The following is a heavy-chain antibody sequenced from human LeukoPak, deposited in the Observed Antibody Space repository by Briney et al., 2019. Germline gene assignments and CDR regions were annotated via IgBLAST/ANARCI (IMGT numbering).Heavy chain of an antibody. D-gene: IGHD2-15*01. CDR2: MIPVFGTA. CDR1: GGTLSTDV. Sequence: ASVKASCKASGGTLSTDVISGMRQAPGQGLEWMGGMIPVFGTANYAQKFQGRVTITADESTSTAYMELSSLRSDDTAVYYCASRGGLPPRKNWFDPWGQGTLVTVSS. V-gene: IGHV1-69*13. J-gene: IGHJ5*02. CDR3: ASRGGLPPRKNWFDP.